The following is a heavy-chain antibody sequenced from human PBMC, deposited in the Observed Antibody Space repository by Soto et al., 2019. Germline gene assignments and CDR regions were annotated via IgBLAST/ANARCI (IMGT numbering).Heavy chain of an antibody. CDR1: GGSISSYY. Sequence: SETLSLTCTVSGGSISSYYWSWIRQPPGKGLEWIGYIYYSGSTNYNPSLKSRVTISVDTSKNQFSLKLSSVTAADTAVYYCAKTNRYQPNNWFDPWGQGTLVTVSS. D-gene: IGHD2-2*01. J-gene: IGHJ5*02. CDR2: IYYSGST. CDR3: AKTNRYQPNNWFDP. V-gene: IGHV4-59*08.